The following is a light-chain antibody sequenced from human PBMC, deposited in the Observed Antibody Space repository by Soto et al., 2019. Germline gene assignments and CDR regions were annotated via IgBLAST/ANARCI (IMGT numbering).Light chain of an antibody. V-gene: IGLV3-25*03. CDR2: KDT. J-gene: IGLJ2*01. CDR1: ALPKQY. Sequence: SYELTQPPSVSVSPGQTARITCSGDALPKQYAYWYQKKPGQAPVLVISKDTERPSGIPERFSGSSSGTTVTLTISGVQAEDEADYYCQSADSSDTYVLFGGGTKLTVL. CDR3: QSADSSDTYVL.